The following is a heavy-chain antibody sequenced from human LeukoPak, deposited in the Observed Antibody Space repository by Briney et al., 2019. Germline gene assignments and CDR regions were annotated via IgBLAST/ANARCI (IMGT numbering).Heavy chain of an antibody. CDR1: GYTLAELS. V-gene: IGHV1-24*01. CDR3: ATVHNWNYYAFDI. D-gene: IGHD1-7*01. Sequence: GASVKVSCKVSGYTLAELSMHWVRQAPGKGLEWMGGFDPEDGETIYAQKFQGRVTMTEDTSTDTAYMELSSLRSEDTAVYYCATVHNWNYYAFDIWGQGTMVTVSS. J-gene: IGHJ3*02. CDR2: FDPEDGET.